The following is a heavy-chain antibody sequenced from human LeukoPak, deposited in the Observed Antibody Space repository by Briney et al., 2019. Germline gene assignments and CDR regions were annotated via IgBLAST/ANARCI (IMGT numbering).Heavy chain of an antibody. V-gene: IGHV4-59*08. CDR1: GGSISGYY. D-gene: IGHD5-18*01. CDR3: ARRDTAMVNYFDY. CDR2: IYYTGST. J-gene: IGHJ4*02. Sequence: PSETLSLTCTVSGGSISGYYWSWIRQPPGKGLEWIGYIYYTGSTKYNPSLKSRVSFSVDTSKNQFSLRLTSVTAADTAVYYCARRDTAMVNYFDYWGQGTLVTVSS.